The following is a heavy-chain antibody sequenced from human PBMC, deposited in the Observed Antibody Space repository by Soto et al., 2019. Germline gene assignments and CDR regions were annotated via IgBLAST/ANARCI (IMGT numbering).Heavy chain of an antibody. CDR2: ISYDGSIK. CDR1: RFTFSNHS. CDR3: ARDGCTSTNCYWGGYGMDA. D-gene: IGHD2-2*01. Sequence: LXLSCAASRFTFSNHSMQWVRQAPGKGQEWVAVISYDGSIKYYADSVEGRFTISRDSSRNTVYLQMNSLRAEDTAVYYCARDGCTSTNCYWGGYGMDAWGQGTTSTVSS. V-gene: IGHV3-30-3*01. J-gene: IGHJ6*02.